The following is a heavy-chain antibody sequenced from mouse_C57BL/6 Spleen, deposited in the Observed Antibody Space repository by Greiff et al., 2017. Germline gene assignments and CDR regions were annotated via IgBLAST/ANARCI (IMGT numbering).Heavy chain of an antibody. J-gene: IGHJ1*03. CDR1: GYTFTDYY. Sequence: LQQSGAELVRPGASVKLSCKASGYTFTDYYINWVKQRPGQGLEWIARIYPGSGNTYYNEKFKGNATLTAKKSSNTAYMQLSSLTSEDSAVYFCATYHYYGSSHWYFDVWGTVTTVTVSS. V-gene: IGHV1-76*01. CDR2: IYPGSGNT. D-gene: IGHD1-1*01. CDR3: ATYHYYGSSHWYFDV.